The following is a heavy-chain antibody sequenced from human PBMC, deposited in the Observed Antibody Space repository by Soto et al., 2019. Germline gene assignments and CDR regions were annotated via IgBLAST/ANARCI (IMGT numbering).Heavy chain of an antibody. Sequence: XETLSLTCAVYGGSFSGYYWSWIRQPPGKGLEWIGEINHSGSTNYNPSLKIRVTISVDTSKNQFSLKLSSVTAADTAVYYCARDLSTDSSGYYPFDYWGQGTLVTVSS. J-gene: IGHJ4*02. V-gene: IGHV4-34*01. D-gene: IGHD3-22*01. CDR3: ARDLSTDSSGYYPFDY. CDR1: GGSFSGYY. CDR2: INHSGST.